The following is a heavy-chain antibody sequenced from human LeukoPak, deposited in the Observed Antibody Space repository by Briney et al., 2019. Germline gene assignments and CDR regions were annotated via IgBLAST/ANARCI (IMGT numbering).Heavy chain of an antibody. CDR1: GFTFSSYW. CDR2: IKQDGSQK. Sequence: GGSLRLSCAASGFTFSSYWMNWVRQAPGKGLEWVAIIKQDGSQKYYVDSVKGRFTISRDNARNSLYLQMNSLRAEDTAVYWAVAGTTYWGQGTLVTVSS. J-gene: IGHJ4*02. V-gene: IGHV3-7*05. CDR3: VAGTTY. D-gene: IGHD6-19*01.